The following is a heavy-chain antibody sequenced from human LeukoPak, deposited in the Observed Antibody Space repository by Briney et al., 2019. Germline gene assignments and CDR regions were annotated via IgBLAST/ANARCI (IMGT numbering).Heavy chain of an antibody. CDR2: ISYDGSNK. Sequence: GRSLRLSCAASEFTFSSHGMHWVRQAPGKGLEWVAVISYDGSNKYYADSVKGRFTISRDNSKNTLYLQMNSLRAEDTAVYHCAKDGRSYCSGWPPFDYWGQGALVTVSS. CDR3: AKDGRSYCSGWPPFDY. D-gene: IGHD6-19*01. CDR1: EFTFSSHG. V-gene: IGHV3-30*18. J-gene: IGHJ4*02.